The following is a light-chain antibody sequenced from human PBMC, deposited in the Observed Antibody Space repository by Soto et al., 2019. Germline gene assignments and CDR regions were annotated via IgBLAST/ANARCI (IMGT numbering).Light chain of an antibody. V-gene: IGKV1-5*03. CDR3: QESYSTPIT. CDR1: QTISSW. J-gene: IGKJ5*01. Sequence: DIQMTQSPSTLSGSVGDRVTITCRASQTISSWLAWYQQKPGKAPKLLIYKASTLKSGVPSRFSGSGSGTEFTLTISSLQPDDFAAYFCQESYSTPITFGQGTRLEIK. CDR2: KAS.